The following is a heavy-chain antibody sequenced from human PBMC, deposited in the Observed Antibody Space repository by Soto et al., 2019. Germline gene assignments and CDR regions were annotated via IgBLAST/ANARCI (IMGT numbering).Heavy chain of an antibody. Sequence: SENLSLTCTVSGGSISSYYWSWIRQPPGKGLEWIGYIYYSGSTNYNPSLKSRVTISVDTSKNQFSLKLSSVTAADTAVYYCARDPTAAAGRYYFDYWGQGTLVTVSS. J-gene: IGHJ4*02. V-gene: IGHV4-59*01. CDR2: IYYSGST. CDR1: GGSISSYY. D-gene: IGHD6-13*01. CDR3: ARDPTAAAGRYYFDY.